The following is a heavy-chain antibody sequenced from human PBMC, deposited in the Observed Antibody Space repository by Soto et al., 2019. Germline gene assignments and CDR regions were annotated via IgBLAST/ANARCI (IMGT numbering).Heavy chain of an antibody. V-gene: IGHV3-23*01. Sequence: GGSLRLSCAASGFTFSSYAMSWVRQAPGKGLEWVSAISGSGGSTYYADSVKGRFTISRDNSKNTLYLQMNSLRAEDTAVYYCAEDWWGSGWPIALFDYWGQGTLVTVSS. J-gene: IGHJ4*02. CDR3: AEDWWGSGWPIALFDY. CDR2: ISGSGGST. D-gene: IGHD3-16*01. CDR1: GFTFSSYA.